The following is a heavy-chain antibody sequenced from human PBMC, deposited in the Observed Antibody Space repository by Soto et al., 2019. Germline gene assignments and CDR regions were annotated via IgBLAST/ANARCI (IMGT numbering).Heavy chain of an antibody. D-gene: IGHD2-21*01. Sequence: QVQLVQSGAELKKPGSSVKVSCEASGGSFISYSFTWVRQAPGQGLEWMGRIIPIQGKANYALKFQDGVTITEDRSTRTAYMELRSLRPEDTAVYYCAKSLLFVDHAYMDVWGKGTTVTVSS. V-gene: IGHV1-69*02. CDR2: IIPIQGKA. CDR1: GGSFISYS. J-gene: IGHJ6*03. CDR3: AKSLLFVDHAYMDV.